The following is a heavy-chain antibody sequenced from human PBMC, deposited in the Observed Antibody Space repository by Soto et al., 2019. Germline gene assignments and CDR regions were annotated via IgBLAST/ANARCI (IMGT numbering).Heavy chain of an antibody. CDR1: GGSISSSSYY. V-gene: IGHV4-39*01. J-gene: IGHJ6*03. CDR3: APTHENYYYSYMDV. Sequence: SETLSLTCTVSGGSISSSSYYWGWIRQPPGKGLEWIGSIYYSGSTYYNPSLKSRVTISVDTSKNQFSLKLSSVTAADTAVYYCAPTHENYYYSYMDVWGKGTTVTVSS. CDR2: IYYSGST.